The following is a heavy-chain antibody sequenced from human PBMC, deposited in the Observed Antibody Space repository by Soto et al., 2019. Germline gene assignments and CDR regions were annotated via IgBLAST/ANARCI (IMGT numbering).Heavy chain of an antibody. Sequence: GGSLRLSCAASGFSFSDHYMSWIRQAPGKGLEWVSYISSSTFYTNYADSVKGRFTISRDNAKNSLYLQMNSLRAEDTAVYYCATDDSSVLEYFDYWGQGIRVTVS. J-gene: IGHJ4*02. V-gene: IGHV3-11*06. D-gene: IGHD3-22*01. CDR3: ATDDSSVLEYFDY. CDR2: ISSSTFYT. CDR1: GFSFSDHY.